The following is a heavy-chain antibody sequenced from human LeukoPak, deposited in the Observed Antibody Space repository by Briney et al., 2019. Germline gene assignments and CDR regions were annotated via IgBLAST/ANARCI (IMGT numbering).Heavy chain of an antibody. D-gene: IGHD3-9*01. Sequence: GGSLRLSCAASGFDFSTYAFSWVRQAPGKGLEWVSAISGDGNYIYYAESVKGRFTISRDNAKNSLYLQMNSLRAEDTAVYYCARDPPTYYDILTGPTNYWGQGTLVTVSS. V-gene: IGHV3-21*01. CDR2: ISGDGNYI. CDR3: ARDPPTYYDILTGPTNY. CDR1: GFDFSTYA. J-gene: IGHJ4*02.